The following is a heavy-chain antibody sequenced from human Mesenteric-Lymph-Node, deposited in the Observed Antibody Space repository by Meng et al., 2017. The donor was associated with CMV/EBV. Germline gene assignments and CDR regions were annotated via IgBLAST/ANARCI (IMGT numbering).Heavy chain of an antibody. Sequence: GESLKISCAASGFTFSSYGMHWVRQAPGKGLEWVAFIRYDGSNKYYADSVKGRFTISRDNSKNTLYLQMNSLRAEDTAVYYCAKAPITIFGVPISPFDPWGQGTLVTVSS. CDR3: AKAPITIFGVPISPFDP. D-gene: IGHD3-3*01. J-gene: IGHJ5*02. CDR2: IRYDGSNK. CDR1: GFTFSSYG. V-gene: IGHV3-30*02.